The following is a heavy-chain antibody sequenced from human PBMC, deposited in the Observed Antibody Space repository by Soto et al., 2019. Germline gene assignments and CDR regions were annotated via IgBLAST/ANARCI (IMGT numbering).Heavy chain of an antibody. D-gene: IGHD3-10*01. Sequence: PSETLSLTCTVSGGSISSYYWSWIRQPPGKGLEWIGYIYYSGSTNYNPSLKSRVTISVDTSKNQFSLKLSSVTAADTAVYYCARGVGCGENNCFDPWGQGTLVTVSS. V-gene: IGHV4-59*01. CDR2: IYYSGST. J-gene: IGHJ5*02. CDR3: ARGVGCGENNCFDP. CDR1: GGSISSYY.